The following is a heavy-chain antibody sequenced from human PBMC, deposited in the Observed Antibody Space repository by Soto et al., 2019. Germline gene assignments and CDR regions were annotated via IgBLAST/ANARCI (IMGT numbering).Heavy chain of an antibody. CDR1: GGSISGSY. CDR2: VYYTGST. CDR3: ARSVAVPGAHIDY. J-gene: IGHJ4*02. Sequence: SETLSLTCSVSGGSISGSYWSWIRQSPGKGLEWLGYVYYTGSTNYSPSLRSRVSISVDTSKNEFSLRLSSVTAADTAVHFCARSVAVPGAHIDYWGQGTQVTVSA. D-gene: IGHD6-19*01. V-gene: IGHV4-59*01.